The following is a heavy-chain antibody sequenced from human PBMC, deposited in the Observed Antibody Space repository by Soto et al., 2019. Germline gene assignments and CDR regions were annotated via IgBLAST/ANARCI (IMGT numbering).Heavy chain of an antibody. CDR1: GGTFSNYG. CDR3: ARGAITVFGVVVGSMDV. CDR2: TIPMFGTT. J-gene: IGHJ6*02. V-gene: IGHV1-69*06. Sequence: SVKVSCKASGGTFSNYGISWVRQAPEQGLEWMGGTIPMFGTTNYAQKFQGRVTITADKSTRTVYMELTSLKFEDTAVYFCARGAITVFGVVVGSMDVWGQGTTVTVSS. D-gene: IGHD3-3*01.